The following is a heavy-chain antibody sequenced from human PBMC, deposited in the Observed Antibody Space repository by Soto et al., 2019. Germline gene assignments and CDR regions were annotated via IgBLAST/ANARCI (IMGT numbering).Heavy chain of an antibody. CDR3: ARGLRGHRYCSSTSCYKFDP. CDR1: GGSFSGYY. D-gene: IGHD2-2*02. Sequence: PSETLSLTCAVYGGSFSGYYWSWIRQPPGKGLEWIGEINHSGSTNYNPSLKSRVTISVDTSKNQFSLKLSSVTAADTAVYYCARGLRGHRYCSSTSCYKFDPWGQGTLVTVSS. CDR2: INHSGST. V-gene: IGHV4-34*01. J-gene: IGHJ5*02.